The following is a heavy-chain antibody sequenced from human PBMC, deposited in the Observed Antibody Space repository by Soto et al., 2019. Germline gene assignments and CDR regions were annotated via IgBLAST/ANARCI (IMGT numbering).Heavy chain of an antibody. J-gene: IGHJ4*02. CDR3: AKAGDSSGFSYYFDY. D-gene: IGHD3-22*01. V-gene: IGHV3-23*01. Sequence: GGSLRLSCAASGFTFSSYAMSWVRQAPGKGLEWVSAISGSGGSTYYADSVKGRFTISRDNSKNTLYLQMNSLRADDTAVYYCAKAGDSSGFSYYFDYWGQGTLVTVSS. CDR1: GFTFSSYA. CDR2: ISGSGGST.